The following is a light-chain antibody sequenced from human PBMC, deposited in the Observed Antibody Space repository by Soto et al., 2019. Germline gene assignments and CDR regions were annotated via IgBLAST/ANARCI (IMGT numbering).Light chain of an antibody. Sequence: EIVMTQSPATLSVSPGARATLSCRASQSINSNLAWYQQKPGQAPRLLIYGASTRATGVPDRFSGSGSGTDFTLTISRLEPEDSAVYYCQQYGSSPTWTFGQGTKVDIK. V-gene: IGKV3-20*01. CDR1: QSINSN. CDR2: GAS. CDR3: QQYGSSPTWT. J-gene: IGKJ1*01.